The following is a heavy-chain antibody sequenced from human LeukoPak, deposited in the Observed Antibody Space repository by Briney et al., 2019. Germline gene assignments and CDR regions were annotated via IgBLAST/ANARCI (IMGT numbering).Heavy chain of an antibody. J-gene: IGHJ5*02. V-gene: IGHV4-4*07. CDR1: GGSISSYY. Sequence: SETLSLTCTVSGGSISSYYWSWIRQPAGKGLEWIGRIYTSGSTNYNPSLKSRVTMSVDTSKNQFSLKLSSVTAAGTAVYYCAXXXXXGNEALENWFDPWGQGTLVTVSS. D-gene: IGHD2-8*01. CDR2: IYTSGST. CDR3: AXXXXXGNEALENWFDP.